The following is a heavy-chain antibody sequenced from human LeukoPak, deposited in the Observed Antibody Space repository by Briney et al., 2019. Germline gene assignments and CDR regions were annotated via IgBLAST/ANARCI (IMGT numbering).Heavy chain of an antibody. J-gene: IGHJ4*02. CDR1: GGSFSGYY. D-gene: IGHD1-1*01. Sequence: SGTLSLTCAVYGGSFSGYYWSWIRQPPGKGLEWIGEINHSGSTNYNPSLKSRVTISVDTSKNQFSLKLSSVTAADTAVYYCARGRRWNVLDYWGQGTLVTVSS. V-gene: IGHV4-34*01. CDR2: INHSGST. CDR3: ARGRRWNVLDY.